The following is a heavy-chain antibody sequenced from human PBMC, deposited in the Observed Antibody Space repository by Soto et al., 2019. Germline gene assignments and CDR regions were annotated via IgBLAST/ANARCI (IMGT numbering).Heavy chain of an antibody. J-gene: IGHJ6*02. V-gene: IGHV6-1*01. D-gene: IGHD6-19*01. Sequence: SQTLSLTCAISGDSVSSNSAAWNWIRQSPSRGLEWLGRTYYRSKWYNDYAVSVESRITINPDTSKNQFSLQLNSVTPEDTAVYYCARDRYRSVWWGLVNGTDVWGQGTTVTVSS. CDR3: ARDRYRSVWWGLVNGTDV. CDR1: GDSVSSNSAA. CDR2: TYYRSKWYN.